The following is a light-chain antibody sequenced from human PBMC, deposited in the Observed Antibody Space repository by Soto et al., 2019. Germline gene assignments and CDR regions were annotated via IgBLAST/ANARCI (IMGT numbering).Light chain of an antibody. CDR3: QQYDSPSPWT. V-gene: IGKV1-5*01. Sequence: DIQMTQSPSTLSASVGDRVTITCRASQSISSWLAWYQQKPGKAPKLLIYDASTLESGVPSRFSGSGSGTEFTLTISSLQPDDFATYYCQQYDSPSPWTFGQGTKVEI. CDR2: DAS. CDR1: QSISSW. J-gene: IGKJ1*01.